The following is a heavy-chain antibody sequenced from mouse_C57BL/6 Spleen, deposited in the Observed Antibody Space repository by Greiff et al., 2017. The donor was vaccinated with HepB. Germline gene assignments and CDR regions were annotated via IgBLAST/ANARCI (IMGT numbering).Heavy chain of an antibody. CDR3: VRDDTTVGFDY. D-gene: IGHD1-1*01. Sequence: EVKLEESGGGLVQPKGSLKLSCAASGFSFNTYAMNWVRQAPGKGLEWVARIRSKSNNYATYYADSVKDRFTISRDDSESMLYLQMNNLKTEDTAMYYCVRDDTTVGFDYWGQGTTLTVSS. J-gene: IGHJ2*01. CDR2: IRSKSNNYAT. V-gene: IGHV10-1*01. CDR1: GFSFNTYA.